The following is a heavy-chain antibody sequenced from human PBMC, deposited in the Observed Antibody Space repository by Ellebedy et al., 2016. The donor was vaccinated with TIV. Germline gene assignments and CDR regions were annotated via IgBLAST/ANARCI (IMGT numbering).Heavy chain of an antibody. V-gene: IGHV4-59*01. D-gene: IGHD3-16*02. CDR1: GGSISSYY. J-gene: IGHJ6*02. CDR3: ARQGVGGLGELSLYPPYYYYYGMDV. CDR2: IYYSGST. Sequence: MPSETLSLTCTVSGGSISSYYWSWIRQPPGKGLEWIGYIYYSGSTNYNLSLKSRVTISVDTSKNQFSLKLSSVTAADTAVYYCARQGVGGLGELSLYPPYYYYYGMDVWGQGTTVTVSS.